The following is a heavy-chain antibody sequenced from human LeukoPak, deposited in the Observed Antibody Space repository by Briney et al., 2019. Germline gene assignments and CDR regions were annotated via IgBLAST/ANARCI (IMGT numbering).Heavy chain of an antibody. CDR2: IYYSGST. CDR3: ARGPYDFWSGQYYYYYMDV. J-gene: IGHJ6*03. D-gene: IGHD3-3*01. V-gene: IGHV4-31*03. Sequence: SQTLSLTCTVSGGSISSGGYCWSWIRQHPGKGLEWIGYIYYSGSTYYNPSLKSRVTISVDTSKNQFSLKLSSVTAADTAVYYCARGPYDFWSGQYYYYYMDVWGKGTTVTVSS. CDR1: GGSISSGGYC.